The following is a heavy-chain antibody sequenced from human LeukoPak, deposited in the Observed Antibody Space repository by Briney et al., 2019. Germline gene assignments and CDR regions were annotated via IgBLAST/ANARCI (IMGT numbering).Heavy chain of an antibody. J-gene: IGHJ4*02. V-gene: IGHV1-2*02. CDR1: GYTFTGYY. CDR3: AREEGDSSGLDY. D-gene: IGHD6-19*01. CDR2: INPNSGGT. Sequence: ASVTVSCTASGYTFTGYYMHWVRQAPGQGLEWMGWINPNSGGTNYAQKFQGRVTMTRDTSISTAYMELSRLRSDDTAVYYCAREEGDSSGLDYWGQGTLVTVSS.